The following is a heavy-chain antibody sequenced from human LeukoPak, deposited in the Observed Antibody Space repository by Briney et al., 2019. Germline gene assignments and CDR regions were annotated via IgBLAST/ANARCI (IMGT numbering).Heavy chain of an antibody. CDR1: GYSISSGYD. D-gene: IGHD3-16*02. CDR2: IYHSGST. J-gene: IGHJ3*02. V-gene: IGHV4-38-2*02. CDR3: AASGKYDYVWGSYRSPLSDAFDI. Sequence: SETLSLTCTVSGYSISSGYDWGWIRQPPGKGLEWIGSIYHSGSTYYNPSLKSRVTISVDTSKNQFSLKLSSVTAADTAVYYCAASGKYDYVWGSYRSPLSDAFDIWGQGTMVTVSS.